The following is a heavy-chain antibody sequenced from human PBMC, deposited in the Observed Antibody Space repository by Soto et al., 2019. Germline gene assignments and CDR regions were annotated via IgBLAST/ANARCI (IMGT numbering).Heavy chain of an antibody. V-gene: IGHV3-9*01. Sequence: GGSLRLSXAASGFTFDDYAMHWVRQAPGKGLEWVSGISWNSGSIGYADSVKGRFTISRDNAKNSLYLQMNSLRAEDTALYYCPKDITYDSSGRSYGMDVWGQGTTVTVSS. CDR1: GFTFDDYA. CDR3: PKDITYDSSGRSYGMDV. CDR2: ISWNSGSI. D-gene: IGHD3-22*01. J-gene: IGHJ6*02.